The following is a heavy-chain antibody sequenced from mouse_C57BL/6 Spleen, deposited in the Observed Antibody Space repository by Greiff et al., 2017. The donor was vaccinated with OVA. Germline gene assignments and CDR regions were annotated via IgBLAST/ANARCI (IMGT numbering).Heavy chain of an antibody. CDR1: GYTFTSYW. CDR3: ASSSNYSSGFVY. J-gene: IGHJ3*01. V-gene: IGHV1-64*01. Sequence: VQLQQPGAELVKPGASVKLSCKASGYTFTSYWMHWVKQRPGQGLEWIGMIHPNSGSTNYNEKFKSKATLTVDKSSSTAYMQLSSLTSEDSAVYYCASSSNYSSGFVYWAKGLWSLSLQ. D-gene: IGHD2-5*01. CDR2: IHPNSGST.